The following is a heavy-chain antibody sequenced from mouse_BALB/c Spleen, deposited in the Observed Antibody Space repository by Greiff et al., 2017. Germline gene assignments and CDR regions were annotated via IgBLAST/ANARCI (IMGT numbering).Heavy chain of an antibody. CDR1: GFTFSSYG. J-gene: IGHJ4*01. CDR3: ARQGDYAPYAMDY. V-gene: IGHV5-6*01. Sequence: EVQLVESGGDLVKPGGSLKLSCAASGFTFSSYGMSWVRQTPDKRLEWVATISSGGSYTYYPDSVKGRFTISRDNAKNTLYLQMSSLKSEDTAMYYCARQGDYAPYAMDYWGQGTSVTVSS. CDR2: ISSGGSYT. D-gene: IGHD2-4*01.